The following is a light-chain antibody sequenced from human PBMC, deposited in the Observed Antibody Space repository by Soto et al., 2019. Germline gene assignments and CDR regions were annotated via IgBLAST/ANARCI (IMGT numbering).Light chain of an antibody. CDR3: AAWDDSLTDYV. CDR1: SSNIGRNT. J-gene: IGLJ1*01. V-gene: IGLV1-44*01. CDR2: RNN. Sequence: QSVLTQAPSASETPGQRVTISCSGGSSNIGRNTVNWYQQLPGTAPKLLIYRNNRRPSGVPDRFSGSKSGTSASLAISGLQSEDEADYYCAAWDDSLTDYVFGTGTSSPS.